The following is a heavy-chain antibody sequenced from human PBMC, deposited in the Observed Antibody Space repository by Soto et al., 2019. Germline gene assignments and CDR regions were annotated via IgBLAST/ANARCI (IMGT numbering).Heavy chain of an antibody. CDR3: ARVRGGYDPNPYSYNGMDV. D-gene: IGHD5-12*01. V-gene: IGHV1-18*04. Sequence: ASVKVSCKASGYTFTSYGISWVRQAPGQGLEWMGWISAYNGNTNYAQKLQGRVTMTTDTSTSTAYMELRSLRSDDTPVYSCARVRGGYDPNPYSYNGMDVWGQGPTVTFSS. CDR1: GYTFTSYG. J-gene: IGHJ6*02. CDR2: ISAYNGNT.